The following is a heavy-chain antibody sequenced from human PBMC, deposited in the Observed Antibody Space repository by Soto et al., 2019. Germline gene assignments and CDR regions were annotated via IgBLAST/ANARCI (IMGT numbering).Heavy chain of an antibody. Sequence: ASVKVSCKASGGTFSSSTISWVRQAPGQGLEWMGRIIPILGIANYAQKFQGRVTITADKSTSTAYMELSSLRSEDTAVYYCARNSGGDAFDIWGQGTMVTVSS. CDR2: IIPILGIA. V-gene: IGHV1-69*02. J-gene: IGHJ3*02. D-gene: IGHD3-10*01. CDR3: ARNSGGDAFDI. CDR1: GGTFSSST.